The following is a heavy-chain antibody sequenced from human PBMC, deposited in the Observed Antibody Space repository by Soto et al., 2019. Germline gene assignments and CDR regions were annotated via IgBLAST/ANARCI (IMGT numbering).Heavy chain of an antibody. Sequence: EVQLLESGGGLVQPGGSLRLSCAASGFTFSSYAMSWVRQAPGKGLEWVSAISGSGGSTYYADSVKGRFTISRDNSKNTLYLQMNSLRAEDTAVYYCARPSKGWGGFDPWGQGILVTVSS. CDR3: ARPSKGWGGFDP. CDR1: GFTFSSYA. CDR2: ISGSGGST. D-gene: IGHD3-10*01. V-gene: IGHV3-23*01. J-gene: IGHJ5*02.